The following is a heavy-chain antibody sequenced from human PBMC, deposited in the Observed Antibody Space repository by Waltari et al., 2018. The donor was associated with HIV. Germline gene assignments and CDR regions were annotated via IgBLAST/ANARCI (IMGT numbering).Heavy chain of an antibody. CDR3: ARDGSFGYGADY. J-gene: IGHJ4*02. Sequence: EVQLVESGGGLVQPGGSLSLSCAASGFTCKRYWMSWVRQAPGGGLEWVANINEDGSEKYYVDSVKGRFAISRDNAKSSVFLQMNSPRGEDTAMYYCARDGSFGYGADYWGQGTLVTVSS. CDR1: GFTCKRYW. D-gene: IGHD4-17*01. CDR2: INEDGSEK. V-gene: IGHV3-7*01.